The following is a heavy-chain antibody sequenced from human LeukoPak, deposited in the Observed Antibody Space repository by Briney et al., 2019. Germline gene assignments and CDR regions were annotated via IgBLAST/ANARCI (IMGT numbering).Heavy chain of an antibody. D-gene: IGHD3-16*01. CDR2: IYHSGST. J-gene: IGHJ5*02. Sequence: SETLSLTCAVSDYSISSGCYCGWIRQPPGKGFEWIGSIYHSGSTYYNPSLKSRVTISVDTSTNQFSLELSSVTAADTALYYCARVSYDYVWGSFASWGQGTLVTVSS. CDR3: ARVSYDYVWGSFAS. V-gene: IGHV4-38-2*01. CDR1: DYSISSGCY.